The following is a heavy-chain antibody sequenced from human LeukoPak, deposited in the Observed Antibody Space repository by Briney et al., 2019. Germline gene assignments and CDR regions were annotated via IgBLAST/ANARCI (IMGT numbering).Heavy chain of an antibody. CDR1: GFTFRGYW. CDR3: ARDRGPRTGFMVREAYDY. Sequence: GGSLRLSCEASGFTFRGYWKHWVRQAPGKGLLWFSRINTDGSITNYADSVKGRFSISRDNAKNTLYLQMSSLRAEDTAVYYCARDRGPRTGFMVREAYDYWGQGTLVTVSS. D-gene: IGHD3-10*01. CDR2: INTDGSIT. V-gene: IGHV3-74*01. J-gene: IGHJ4*02.